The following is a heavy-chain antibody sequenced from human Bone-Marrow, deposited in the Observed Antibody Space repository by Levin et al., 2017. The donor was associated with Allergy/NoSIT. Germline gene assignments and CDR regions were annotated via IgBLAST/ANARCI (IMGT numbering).Heavy chain of an antibody. CDR3: TRAIQLIYDAFDI. CDR1: GVSFEDYA. Sequence: SLKISCEASGVSFEDYAMHWVRQAPGKGLEWVSGINWNSGAIAYGDAVKGRFTISRDNGKNSLYLQMNSLRPEDTALYYCTRAIQLIYDAFDIWGQGTMVTVSS. D-gene: IGHD5-24*01. CDR2: INWNSGAI. V-gene: IGHV3-9*01. J-gene: IGHJ3*02.